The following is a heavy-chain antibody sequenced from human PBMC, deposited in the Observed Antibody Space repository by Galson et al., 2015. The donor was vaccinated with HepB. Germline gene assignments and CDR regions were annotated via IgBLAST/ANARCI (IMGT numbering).Heavy chain of an antibody. J-gene: IGHJ5*02. CDR1: GFSLSTSGVG. Sequence: PALVKPTQTLTLTCTFSGFSLSTSGVGVGWIRQPPGKALEWLALIYWDDDKRYSPSLKSRLTITKDTSKNQVVLTMTNMDPVDTATYYCAHSAYYYDSSGAPLNWFDPWGQGTLVTVSS. CDR3: AHSAYYYDSSGAPLNWFDP. V-gene: IGHV2-5*02. D-gene: IGHD3-22*01. CDR2: IYWDDDK.